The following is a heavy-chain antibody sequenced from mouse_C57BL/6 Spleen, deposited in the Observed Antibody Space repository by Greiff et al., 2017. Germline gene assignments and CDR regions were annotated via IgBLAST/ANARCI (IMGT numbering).Heavy chain of an antibody. D-gene: IGHD1-1*01. V-gene: IGHV5-6*01. J-gene: IGHJ2*01. CDR2: ISSGGSYT. CDR1: GFTFSSYG. Sequence: VQLKESGGDLVKPGGSLKLSCAASGFTFSSYGMSWVRQTPDKRLEWVATISSGGSYTYYPDSVKGRFTISRDNAKNTLYLQMSSLKSEDTAMYYCARHGDYYGSSYFDYWGQGTTLTVSS. CDR3: ARHGDYYGSSYFDY.